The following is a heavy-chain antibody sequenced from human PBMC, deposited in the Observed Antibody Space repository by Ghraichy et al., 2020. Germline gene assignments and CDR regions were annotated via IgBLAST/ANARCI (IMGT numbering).Heavy chain of an antibody. CDR2: IYTSGST. Sequence: SETLSLTCTVSGGSISSYYWSWIRQPAGKGLEWIGRIYTSGSTNYNPSLKSRVTMSVDTSKNQFSLKLSSVTAADTAVYYCARGPLDYYDSSGYPNYFDYWGQGTLVTVSS. J-gene: IGHJ4*02. D-gene: IGHD3-22*01. CDR3: ARGPLDYYDSSGYPNYFDY. V-gene: IGHV4-4*07. CDR1: GGSISSYY.